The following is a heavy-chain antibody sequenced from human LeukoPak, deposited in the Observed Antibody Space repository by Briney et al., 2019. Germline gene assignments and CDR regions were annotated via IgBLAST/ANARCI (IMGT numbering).Heavy chain of an antibody. J-gene: IGHJ4*02. Sequence: ASVKVSCKASGGTFTSYSVSWVRQAPGQGLEWMGRIIPMSGTVKYAQKFQGRVTITTDESTSTAYMELSSLRSEDTAVYYCATTDYWGQGTLVTVSS. CDR3: ATTDY. CDR1: GGTFTSYS. V-gene: IGHV1-69*05. CDR2: IIPMSGTV.